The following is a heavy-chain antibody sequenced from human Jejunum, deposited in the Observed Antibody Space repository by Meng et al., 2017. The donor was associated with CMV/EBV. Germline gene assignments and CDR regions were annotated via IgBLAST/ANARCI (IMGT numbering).Heavy chain of an antibody. CDR3: ARGIIIVPNAYYFDS. Sequence: FTVNSDGMNGVRQAPGKGLEWVASISGSGSKIYYADSVKGRFTISRDNTKKSLYLQMNSLRAEDTAVYYCARGIIIVPNAYYFDSWGQGTLVTVSS. CDR2: ISGSGSKI. J-gene: IGHJ4*02. V-gene: IGHV3-21*01. D-gene: IGHD2-2*01. CDR1: FTVNSDG.